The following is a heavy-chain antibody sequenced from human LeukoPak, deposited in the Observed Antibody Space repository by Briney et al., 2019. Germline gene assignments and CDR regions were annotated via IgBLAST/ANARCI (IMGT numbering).Heavy chain of an antibody. Sequence: PGGSLRLSCAASGFTFSSYAMSWVRQAPGKGLEWVSAISGSGGSTYYADSVKGRFTISRDNSKNTLYLQMNSLRAEDTAVYYCAKDNYPENYYCYMDVWGKGTTVTVSS. V-gene: IGHV3-23*01. CDR1: GFTFSSYA. CDR3: AKDNYPENYYCYMDV. J-gene: IGHJ6*03. CDR2: ISGSGGST. D-gene: IGHD3-10*01.